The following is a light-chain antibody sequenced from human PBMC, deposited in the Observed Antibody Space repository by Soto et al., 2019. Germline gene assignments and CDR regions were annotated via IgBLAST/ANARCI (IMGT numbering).Light chain of an antibody. CDR1: QSIRSW. CDR3: QQYDDYPLT. V-gene: IGKV1-5*01. Sequence: DIQMTQSPSTLSASLGDRVTITCRASQSIRSWLAWYQQKPGKVPKFLIYDASSLESGVPSRFSGSGSGTEFTLTISSLQPDDFGTYYCQQYDDYPLTFGGGSKVDI. CDR2: DAS. J-gene: IGKJ4*01.